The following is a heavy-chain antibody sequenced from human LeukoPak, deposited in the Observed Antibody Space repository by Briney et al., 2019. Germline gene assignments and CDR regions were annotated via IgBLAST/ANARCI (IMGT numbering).Heavy chain of an antibody. Sequence: GGSLRLSCAASGFTFSSYAMHWVRQAPGKGLEWVAVIWYDGNDKYYADSVKGRFTISRDNSKNTLYLQMNSLRAEDTAVYYCARRIPAAGTGGVDYWGQGTLVTVSS. D-gene: IGHD6-13*01. J-gene: IGHJ4*02. CDR2: IWYDGNDK. V-gene: IGHV3-33*01. CDR1: GFTFSSYA. CDR3: ARRIPAAGTGGVDY.